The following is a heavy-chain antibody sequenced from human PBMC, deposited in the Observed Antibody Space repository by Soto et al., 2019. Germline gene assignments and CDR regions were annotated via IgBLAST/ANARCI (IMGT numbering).Heavy chain of an antibody. D-gene: IGHD3-10*01. CDR1: GFTFSSYG. J-gene: IGHJ6*02. CDR2: ISYDGSNK. V-gene: IGHV3-30*18. Sequence: GALRLSCAASGFTFSSYGMHWVRQAPGKGLEWVAVISYDGSNKYYADSVKGRFTISRDNSKNTLYLQMNSLRAEDTAVYYCAKSFRGTEYYYYGMDVWGQGTTVTVSS. CDR3: AKSFRGTEYYYYGMDV.